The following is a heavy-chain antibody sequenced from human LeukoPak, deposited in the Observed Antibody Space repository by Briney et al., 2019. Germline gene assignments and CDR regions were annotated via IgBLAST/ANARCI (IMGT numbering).Heavy chain of an antibody. CDR3: AREVAKKYSSTRGWCDP. D-gene: IGHD6-13*01. J-gene: IGHJ5*02. CDR1: GYTFTGYY. Sequence: ASVKVSCTASGYTFTGYYMHWVRQAPGQGLEWMGCINYNSGGTNYAQKFQGRVTMTRDTSISTTYMELSRLRSDDAAVYYCAREVAKKYSSTRGWCDPWGQGTLVTVSS. CDR2: INYNSGGT. V-gene: IGHV1-2*02.